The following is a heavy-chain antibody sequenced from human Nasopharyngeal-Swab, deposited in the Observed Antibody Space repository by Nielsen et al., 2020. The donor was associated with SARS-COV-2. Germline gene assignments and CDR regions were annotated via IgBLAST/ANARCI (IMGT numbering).Heavy chain of an antibody. CDR3: VREDYHTHYVYFQH. CDR1: GFVFSNHG. J-gene: IGHJ1*01. CDR2: IWYDGSNK. Sequence: GESLKISCVASGFVFSNHGMHWVRQAPGKGLEWVALIWYDGSNKNYADSVKGRFTISRDDSKNTGYLQMNSLRAEDTAVYYCVREDYHTHYVYFQHWGQGTVVTVSS. V-gene: IGHV3-33*01. D-gene: IGHD3-9*01.